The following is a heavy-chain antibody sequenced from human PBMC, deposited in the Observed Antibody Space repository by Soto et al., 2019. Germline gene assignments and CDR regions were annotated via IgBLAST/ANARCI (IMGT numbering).Heavy chain of an antibody. V-gene: IGHV3-30-3*01. CDR1: GFTFSNYA. CDR2: TSYDGTNK. CDR3: ARDPAYHPQYGMDV. J-gene: IGHJ6*02. D-gene: IGHD2-2*01. Sequence: GGSLRLSCAAYGFTFSNYAMHWVRQAPGKGLEWVAVTSYDGTNKYYADPVKGRFTISRDNSKNTLYLQMDSLRSDDTAMYYCARDPAYHPQYGMDVWGRGTTVTVSS.